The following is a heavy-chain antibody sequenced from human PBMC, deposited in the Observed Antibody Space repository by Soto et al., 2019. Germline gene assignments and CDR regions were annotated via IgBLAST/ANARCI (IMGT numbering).Heavy chain of an antibody. CDR3: ARHIVVVPAAVPTPMYYYYCMDD. CDR2: IDWDDDK. Sequence: SGPTLVNPTQTLTLTCTFSGFSLSTSGMCVSWIRQPPGKALEWLALIDWDDDKYYSTSLKTRLTISKDTSKNQVVLTMTNMDPVDTATYYFARHIVVVPAAVPTPMYYYYCMDDWGQGTTVTVSS. CDR1: GFSLSTSGMC. J-gene: IGHJ6*02. D-gene: IGHD2-2*02. V-gene: IGHV2-70*01.